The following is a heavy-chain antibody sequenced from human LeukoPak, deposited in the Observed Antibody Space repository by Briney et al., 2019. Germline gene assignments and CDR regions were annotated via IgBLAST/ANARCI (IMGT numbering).Heavy chain of an antibody. CDR2: INPNSGGT. CDR1: GYTFTGYY. D-gene: IGHD6-19*01. CDR3: ARDPKIRWTSTYRSGLVDDY. J-gene: IGHJ4*02. Sequence: ASVKVSCKASGYTFTGYYMHWVRQAPGQGLEWMGWINPNSGGTNYAQKFQGRVTMTRDTSISTAYMELSRLRSDDTAVYYCARDPKIRWTSTYRSGLVDDYWGQGTLVTVSS. V-gene: IGHV1-2*02.